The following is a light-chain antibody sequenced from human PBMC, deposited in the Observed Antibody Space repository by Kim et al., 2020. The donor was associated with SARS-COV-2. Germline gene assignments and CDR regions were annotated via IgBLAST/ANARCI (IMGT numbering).Light chain of an antibody. CDR2: TNS. V-gene: IGLV1-44*01. CDR3: AAWDDSLNGYV. J-gene: IGLJ1*01. Sequence: QPVLTQPPSASGTPGQRVTISCSGSSSNIGSNPVNWYQQLPGTAPKLLIYTNSQRPSGVPDRFSGSKSGTSASLAISGLHSEDEADYNCAAWDDSLNGYVFGSGTKVTVL. CDR1: SSNIGSNP.